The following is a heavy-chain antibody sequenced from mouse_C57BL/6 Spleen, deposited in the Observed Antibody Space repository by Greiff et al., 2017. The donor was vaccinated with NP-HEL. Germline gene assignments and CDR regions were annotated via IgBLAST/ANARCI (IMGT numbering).Heavy chain of an antibody. D-gene: IGHD2-3*01. J-gene: IGHJ4*01. V-gene: IGHV7-3*01. CDR1: GFTFTDYY. CDR2: IRNKANGYTT. Sequence: EVKLMESGGGLVQPGGSLSLSCAASGFTFTDYYMSWVRQPPGKALEWLGFIRNKANGYTTEYSASVKGRFTISRDNSQSILYLQMNALRAEDSATYYCARSRDGYYYYAMDYWGKGTSVTVSS. CDR3: ARSRDGYYYYAMDY.